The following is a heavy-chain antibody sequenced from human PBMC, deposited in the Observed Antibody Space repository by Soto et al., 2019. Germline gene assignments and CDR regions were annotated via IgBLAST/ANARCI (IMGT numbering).Heavy chain of an antibody. V-gene: IGHV3-21*01. CDR1: GFTLSDHY. J-gene: IGHJ3*02. Sequence: PGGSLRLSCAASGFTLSDHYMNWVRQAPGKGLEWVSSISSSSSYIYYADSVKGRFTISRDNAKNSLYLQMNSLRAEDTAVYYCARVRYYYGSGTHDAFDIWGQGTMVT. CDR2: ISSSSSYI. D-gene: IGHD3-10*01. CDR3: ARVRYYYGSGTHDAFDI.